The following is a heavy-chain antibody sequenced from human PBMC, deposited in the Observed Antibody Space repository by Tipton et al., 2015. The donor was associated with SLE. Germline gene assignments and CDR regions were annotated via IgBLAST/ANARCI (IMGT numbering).Heavy chain of an antibody. D-gene: IGHD4-23*01. V-gene: IGHV3-33*01. J-gene: IGHJ6*02. CDR1: GFTFSSYG. CDR3: ARGGGDTVVTYYYGMDV. Sequence: SLRLSCAASGFTFSSYGMHWVRQAPGKGLEWVAVIWYDGSNKYYADSVKGRFTISRDNSKNTLYLQMNSLRAEDTAVNYCARGGGDTVVTYYYGMDVWGQGTTVTVSS. CDR2: IWYDGSNK.